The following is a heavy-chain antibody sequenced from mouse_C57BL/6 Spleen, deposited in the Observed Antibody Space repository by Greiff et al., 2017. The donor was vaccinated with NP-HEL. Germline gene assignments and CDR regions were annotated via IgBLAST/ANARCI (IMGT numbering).Heavy chain of an antibody. D-gene: IGHD1-1*01. CDR2: IYPGDGDT. Sequence: VQLQQSGAELVKPGASVKISCKASGYAFSSYWMNWVKQRPGKGLEWIGQIYPGDGDTNYNGKFKGKATLTADKSSSTAYMQLSSLTSEDSAVYFCGRGEFYYSWCSYWGQGTLVPVSA. CDR1: GYAFSSYW. CDR3: GRGEFYYSWCSY. V-gene: IGHV1-80*01. J-gene: IGHJ3*01.